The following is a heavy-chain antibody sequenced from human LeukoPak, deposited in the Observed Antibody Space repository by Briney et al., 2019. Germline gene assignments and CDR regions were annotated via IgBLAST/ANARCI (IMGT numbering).Heavy chain of an antibody. J-gene: IGHJ3*02. V-gene: IGHV4-31*03. Sequence: SETLSLTCTVSGGSISSGDYYWSWIRQLPGKGLEWIGYIYYSGSTYYNPSLKSRVTISVDTSKNQFSLKLSSVTAADTAVYYCVRERDGGNGPIDAFDIWGQGTMVTVSS. CDR3: VRERDGGNGPIDAFDI. D-gene: IGHD4-23*01. CDR2: IYYSGST. CDR1: GGSISSGDYY.